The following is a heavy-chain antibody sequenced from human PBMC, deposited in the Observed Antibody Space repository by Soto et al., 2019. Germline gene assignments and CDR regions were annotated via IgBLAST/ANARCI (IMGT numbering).Heavy chain of an antibody. CDR3: VRATYFSDSSGYTRCLDY. CDR2: SRDKPQGYST. V-gene: IGHV3-72*01. CDR1: GFTLSDHY. D-gene: IGHD3-22*01. Sequence: GGSLRLSCAASGFTLSDHYIDWVRQAPGKGLEWVGRSRDKPQGYSTAYAASVKGRFTTSRDESKNSAYLQMNSLKTEDTAVYYCVRATYFSDSSGYTRCLDYWGQGTLVTVSS. J-gene: IGHJ4*02.